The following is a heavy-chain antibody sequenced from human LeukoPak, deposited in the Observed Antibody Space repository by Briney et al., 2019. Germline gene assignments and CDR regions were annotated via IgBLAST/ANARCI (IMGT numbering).Heavy chain of an antibody. CDR1: GGSISSYY. CDR2: IYYSGST. J-gene: IGHJ4*02. CDR3: ARYYCTNTVCYYFDY. V-gene: IGHV4-59*08. Sequence: SETLSPTCTVSGGSISSYYWSWIRQPPGKGLEWIGYIYYSGSTNYNPSLKSRVTISVDTSKNQFSLKLSSVTAADTAVYYCARYYCTNTVCYYFDYWGQGTLVTVSS. D-gene: IGHD2-8*01.